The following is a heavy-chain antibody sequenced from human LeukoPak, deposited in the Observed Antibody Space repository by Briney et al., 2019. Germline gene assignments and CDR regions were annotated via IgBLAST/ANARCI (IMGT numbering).Heavy chain of an antibody. D-gene: IGHD3-16*02. J-gene: IGHJ4*02. Sequence: PGGSLRLSCAASGLTFTSYAMSCVRQAPGKGLEWLSSVGGGGGTTYYADSVKGRFTISRDNSKNTLNLQMTSLRAEDTAVYYCAKSPQFSYPYFFDYWGQGALVTVSS. CDR1: GLTFTSYA. CDR2: VGGGGGTT. V-gene: IGHV3-23*01. CDR3: AKSPQFSYPYFFDY.